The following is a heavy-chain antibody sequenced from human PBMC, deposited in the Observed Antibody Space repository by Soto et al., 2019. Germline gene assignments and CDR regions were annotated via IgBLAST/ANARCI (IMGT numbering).Heavy chain of an antibody. V-gene: IGHV3-33*01. CDR1: GCTFSSNG. D-gene: IGHD3-16*01. J-gene: IGHJ4*02. CDR2: IWSDGSNK. CDR3: ARWGNNKKRGY. Sequence: XGSLRLSCAASGCTFSSNGMHWVRQAPGKGLEWVAVIWSDGSNKYYADSVGGRFTISRENCMNSLYLQMNSLRAEDTAVYYCARWGNNKKRGYWGRGNLGTVGS.